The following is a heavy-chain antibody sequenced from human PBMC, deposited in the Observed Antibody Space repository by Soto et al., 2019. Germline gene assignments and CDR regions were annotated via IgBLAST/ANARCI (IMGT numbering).Heavy chain of an antibody. CDR2: ISGYNDNT. Sequence: QVQLKQSGPEVRKPGASVRVSCKASGYIFTNFGISWVRQAPGQGLEWMGWISGYNDNTHYAQKLQGRVSMTTDTSMGTAYMDLRSRRSDVTAIYYCVIDSSSWFYYYYGFDVWGQGTTVTASS. CDR3: VIDSSSWFYYYYGFDV. CDR1: GYIFTNFG. J-gene: IGHJ6*02. D-gene: IGHD6-13*01. V-gene: IGHV1-18*01.